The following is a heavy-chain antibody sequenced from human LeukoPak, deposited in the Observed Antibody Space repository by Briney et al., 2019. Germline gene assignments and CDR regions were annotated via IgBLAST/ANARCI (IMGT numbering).Heavy chain of an antibody. CDR1: GGSISSSSYY. Sequence: SETLSLTCTASGGSISSSSYYWGWIRQPPGKGLEWIGGIYYSGSTYYNPSLKSRITISVDTSKNQFSLKLSSVTAADTAVYYCARHRFGYSSLPYYFDYWGQGTLVTVSS. J-gene: IGHJ4*02. CDR2: IYYSGST. CDR3: ARHRFGYSSLPYYFDY. V-gene: IGHV4-39*01. D-gene: IGHD5-18*01.